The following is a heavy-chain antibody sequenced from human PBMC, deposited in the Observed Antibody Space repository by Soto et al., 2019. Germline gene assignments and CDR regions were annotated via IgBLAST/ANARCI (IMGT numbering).Heavy chain of an antibody. Sequence: SETLSLTCAVYGGSFSGYYWSWIRQPPGKGLEWIGEINHSGSTNYNPSLKSRVTISVDTSKNQFSLKLSSVTAADTAVYYCARRSGYYDSSGEDYYYYGMDVWGQGTTVTVSS. D-gene: IGHD3-22*01. J-gene: IGHJ6*02. CDR1: GGSFSGYY. CDR2: INHSGST. V-gene: IGHV4-34*01. CDR3: ARRSGYYDSSGEDYYYYGMDV.